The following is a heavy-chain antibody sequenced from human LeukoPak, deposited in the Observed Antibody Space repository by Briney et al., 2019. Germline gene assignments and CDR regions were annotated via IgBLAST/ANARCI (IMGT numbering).Heavy chain of an antibody. CDR1: GFSFSTYW. Sequence: GGSLRLSCAASGFSFSTYWMSWVRQAPGKGLEWVAAINQDGSEKYYVDSVKGRFTISRDNAKNSLYLQMNSLRAEDTAVYFCARGMYYYDSSGYYALPPFDYWGQGTLVTVSS. CDR2: INQDGSEK. J-gene: IGHJ4*02. D-gene: IGHD3-22*01. CDR3: ARGMYYYDSSGYYALPPFDY. V-gene: IGHV3-7*05.